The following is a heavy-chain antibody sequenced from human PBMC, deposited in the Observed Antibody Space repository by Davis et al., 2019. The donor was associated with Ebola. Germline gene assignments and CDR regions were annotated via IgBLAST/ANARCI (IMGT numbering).Heavy chain of an antibody. CDR2: INTNTGNP. J-gene: IGHJ4*02. CDR1: GYTFTSYA. V-gene: IGHV7-4-1*01. D-gene: IGHD1-26*01. CDR3: AWGVGATTLDY. Sequence: AASVKVSCKASGYTFTSYAMNWVRQAPGQGLEWMGWINTNTGNPTYAQGCTGRFVFSLDTSVSPAYLQICSLKAEDTAVYYCAWGVGATTLDYWGQGTLVTVSS.